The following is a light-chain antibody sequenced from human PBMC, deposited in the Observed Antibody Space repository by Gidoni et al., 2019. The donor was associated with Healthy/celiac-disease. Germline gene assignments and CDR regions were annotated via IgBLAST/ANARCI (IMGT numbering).Light chain of an antibody. CDR1: SGHSSYA. J-gene: IGLJ2*01. CDR3: QTWGTGIVV. V-gene: IGLV4-69*01. Sequence: QLVLPHSPSASASLGASVKLTCTLSSGHSSYAIAWHQQQPEKGPRYLMKLNSDGSHSKGDGIPDRFSGSSSGAERYLTISGLQSEDEADYYCQTWGTGIVVFGGETKLTVL. CDR2: LNSDGSH.